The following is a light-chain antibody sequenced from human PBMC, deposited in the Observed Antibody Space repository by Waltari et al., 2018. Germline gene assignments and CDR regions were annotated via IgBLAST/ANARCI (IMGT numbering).Light chain of an antibody. CDR2: GST. CDR3: QQTDSFPLT. CDR1: QDVSTW. J-gene: IGKJ4*01. V-gene: IGKV1-12*01. Sequence: DIQMTQSPSSVSASVGDRVTISCRASQDVSTWVAWYQQKPGKPPKLLIHGSTTLQSGVPSRFSGSGSGTDFTLTINGLQSDDFASYICQQTDSFPLTFGGGTKVDIK.